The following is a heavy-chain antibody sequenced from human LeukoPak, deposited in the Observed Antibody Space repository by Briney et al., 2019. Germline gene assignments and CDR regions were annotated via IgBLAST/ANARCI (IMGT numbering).Heavy chain of an antibody. CDR1: GFTFSSYS. V-gene: IGHV3-48*01. CDR3: ATEGYHRHDAFDI. Sequence: GGSLRLSCAASGFTFSSYSMNWVRQAPGEGLEWVSYISSSSSTIYYADSVKGRFTISRDNAKNSLYLQMNSLRAEDTAVYYCATEGYHRHDAFDIWGQGTMVTVSS. J-gene: IGHJ3*02. D-gene: IGHD5-18*01. CDR2: ISSSSSTI.